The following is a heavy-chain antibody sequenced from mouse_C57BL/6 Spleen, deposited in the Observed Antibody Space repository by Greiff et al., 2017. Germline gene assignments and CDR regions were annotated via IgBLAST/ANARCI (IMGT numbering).Heavy chain of an antibody. CDR1: GFTFSDYG. V-gene: IGHV5-17*01. Sequence: EVKVVESGGGLVKPGGSLKLSCAASGFTFSDYGMHWVRQAPGKGLEWVAYISSGSSTIYYADTVKGRVTISGDNAKNTLFLQMTSLRSADTAMYYCARNYGNYGGWYFDVWGTGTTVTVSS. D-gene: IGHD2-1*01. CDR2: ISSGSSTI. CDR3: ARNYGNYGGWYFDV. J-gene: IGHJ1*03.